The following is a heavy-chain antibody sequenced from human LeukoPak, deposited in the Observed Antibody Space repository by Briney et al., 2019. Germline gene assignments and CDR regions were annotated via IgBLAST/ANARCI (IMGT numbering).Heavy chain of an antibody. CDR1: GYTFTGYY. D-gene: IGHD3-22*01. CDR3: ARAHEYYDSSGYYFGY. CDR2: INPNSGGT. J-gene: IGHJ4*02. V-gene: IGHV1-2*02. Sequence: GASVKVSCKSSGYTFTGYYMHWVRQAPGQGLEWMGLINPNSGGTNYAQKFQGRVTMTRDTSISTAYMELSRLRSDDTAVYYCARAHEYYDSSGYYFGYWGQGTLVTVSS.